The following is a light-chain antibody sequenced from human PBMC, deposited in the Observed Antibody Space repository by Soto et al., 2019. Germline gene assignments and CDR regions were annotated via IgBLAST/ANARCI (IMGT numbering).Light chain of an antibody. V-gene: IGKV3-20*01. Sequence: IVLTQSPGTLSLYPGERATLSCRASQSVSSTYLAWYQQKPGQAPRLLIYGASSRATGIPDRFSGSGSGTDFTLTISRLEPEDFAVYYCQQSGNSPWTFGQGTKVEVK. CDR2: GAS. J-gene: IGKJ1*01. CDR1: QSVSSTY. CDR3: QQSGNSPWT.